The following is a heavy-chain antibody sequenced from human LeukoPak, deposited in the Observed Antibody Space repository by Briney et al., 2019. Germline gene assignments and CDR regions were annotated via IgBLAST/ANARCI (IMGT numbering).Heavy chain of an antibody. D-gene: IGHD3-22*01. CDR2: ISGSGGST. CDR3: AKDLGDYYDSSGYYDAFDI. V-gene: IGHV3-23*01. Sequence: GGSLRLSCAASGFTFSNIGMSWVRQAPGKGLEWVSAISGSGGSTYYADSVKGRFTISRDNSKNTLYLQMNSLRAEDTAVYYCAKDLGDYYDSSGYYDAFDIWGQGTMVTVSS. J-gene: IGHJ3*02. CDR1: GFTFSNIG.